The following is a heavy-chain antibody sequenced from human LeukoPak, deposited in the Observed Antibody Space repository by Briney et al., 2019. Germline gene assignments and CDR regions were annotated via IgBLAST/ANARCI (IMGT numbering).Heavy chain of an antibody. CDR1: GGSFSGYY. Sequence: PSETLSLTCAVYGGSFSGYYWSWIRQPPGKGLEWLGEINHSGSTNYNPSLKSRVTISVDTSKNQFSLKLSSVTAADTAVYYCARVHGYYVWGSYRHFDPWGQGTLVTVSS. V-gene: IGHV4-34*01. D-gene: IGHD3-16*02. J-gene: IGHJ5*02. CDR2: INHSGST. CDR3: ARVHGYYVWGSYRHFDP.